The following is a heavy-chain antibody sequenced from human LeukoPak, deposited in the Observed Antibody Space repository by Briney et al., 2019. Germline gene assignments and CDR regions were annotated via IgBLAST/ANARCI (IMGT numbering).Heavy chain of an antibody. CDR1: GGTFSSYA. J-gene: IGHJ6*02. D-gene: IGHD1-26*01. CDR2: IIPIFGIA. Sequence: GASVTVSCKASGGTFSSYAISWVRQAPGQGLEWMGGIIPIFGIANYAQKFQGRVTITADESTSTAYMELSSLRSEDTAVYYCARMYSGSPDYYYYYGMDVWGQGTTVTVSS. CDR3: ARMYSGSPDYYYYYGMDV. V-gene: IGHV1-69*13.